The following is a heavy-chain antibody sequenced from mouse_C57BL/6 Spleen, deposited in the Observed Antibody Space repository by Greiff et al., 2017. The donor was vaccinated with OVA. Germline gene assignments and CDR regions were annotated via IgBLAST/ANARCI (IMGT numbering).Heavy chain of an antibody. D-gene: IGHD1-1*01. CDR3: AIGAGSSSGYAMDY. Sequence: QVQLQQPGAELVRPGTSVKLSCKASGYTFTSYWMHWVKQRPGQGLEWFGVIDPSDSYTNYNQKFKGKATLTVDTSSSTAYMQLSSLTSEDSAVYYCAIGAGSSSGYAMDYWGQGTSVTVSS. J-gene: IGHJ4*01. CDR1: GYTFTSYW. CDR2: IDPSDSYT. V-gene: IGHV1-59*01.